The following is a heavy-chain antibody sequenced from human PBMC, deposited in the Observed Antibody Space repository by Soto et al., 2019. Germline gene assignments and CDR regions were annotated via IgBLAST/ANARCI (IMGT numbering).Heavy chain of an antibody. Sequence: GGSLRLSCAASGFTFRSYAMSWVRQAPGKGLEWVSVIADSRDRTYYADSVKGRFTISRDNSKNTLYLQMHNLRAEDTATYYCAKGIDWGQGTRVTVS. CDR1: GFTFRSYA. CDR2: IADSRDRT. V-gene: IGHV3-23*01. J-gene: IGHJ4*02. D-gene: IGHD2-15*01. CDR3: AKGID.